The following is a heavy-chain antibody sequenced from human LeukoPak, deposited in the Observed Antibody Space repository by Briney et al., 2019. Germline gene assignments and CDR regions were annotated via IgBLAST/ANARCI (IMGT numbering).Heavy chain of an antibody. CDR3: ARFRTWGDNAFDY. Sequence: HPGGSLRLSCAASGFTFNAFGMNWVRQAPGKGLEWVSYIGTTSGAIYYADSVKGRFTISSDSAQNSLYLQMNSLRAEDTAVYYCARFRTWGDNAFDYWGQGTLVTVSS. J-gene: IGHJ4*02. CDR1: GFTFNAFG. CDR2: IGTTSGAI. D-gene: IGHD2-21*02. V-gene: IGHV3-48*01.